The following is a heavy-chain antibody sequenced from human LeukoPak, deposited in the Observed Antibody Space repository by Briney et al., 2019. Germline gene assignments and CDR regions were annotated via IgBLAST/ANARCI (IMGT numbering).Heavy chain of an antibody. V-gene: IGHV3-48*01. Sequence: GGSLRLSCAASGLTFSNYDMNWVRQAPGKGLEWVSFISSGGSTIFYADSVKGRFTISRDDAKNSLYVQMNNLRVEDTAVYYCARDENGDSDFDLWGRGTLVTVSS. J-gene: IGHJ2*01. D-gene: IGHD5-12*01. CDR3: ARDENGDSDFDL. CDR2: ISSGGSTI. CDR1: GLTFSNYD.